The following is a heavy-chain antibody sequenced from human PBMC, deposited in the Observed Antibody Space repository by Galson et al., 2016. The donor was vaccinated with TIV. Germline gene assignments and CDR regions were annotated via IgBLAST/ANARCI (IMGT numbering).Heavy chain of an antibody. CDR2: INPDSGDT. Sequence: SVKVPCKASGYTFTGYYMHWVRQAPGQGLEWMGWINPDSGDTNSAQEFQGRVTMTRDTSITTAYMDVSRLRSDDTAVYFCARALNYGMDVWGQGTTVTVSS. V-gene: IGHV1-2*02. CDR3: ARALNYGMDV. CDR1: GYTFTGYY. D-gene: IGHD3-10*01. J-gene: IGHJ6*02.